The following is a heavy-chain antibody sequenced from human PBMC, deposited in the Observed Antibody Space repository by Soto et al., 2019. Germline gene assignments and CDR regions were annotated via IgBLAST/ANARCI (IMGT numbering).Heavy chain of an antibody. CDR3: LYYYYGMDV. CDR1: GDSIRSSSY. V-gene: IGHV4-39*01. D-gene: IGHD2-21*01. Sequence: SETLSLTCTVSGDSIRSSSYWGWIRQPPGKGLEWIGSIYSTGSTYYNPSLKSRVTISVDTSKNQFSLKLSSVTAADTAVYYGLYYYYGMDVWGQATTLNVSS. J-gene: IGHJ6*02. CDR2: IYSTGST.